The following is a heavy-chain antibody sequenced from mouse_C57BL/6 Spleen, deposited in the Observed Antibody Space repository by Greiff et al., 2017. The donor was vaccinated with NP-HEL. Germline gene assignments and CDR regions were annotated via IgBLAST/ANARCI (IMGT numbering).Heavy chain of an antibody. J-gene: IGHJ1*03. CDR3: ARWYYYGSDWYFDV. CDR2: IYPGDGDT. Sequence: QVQLQQSGAELVKPGASVKISCKASGYAFSSYWMNWVKQRPGKGLEWIGQIYPGDGDTNYNGKFKGKATLTADKSSSTAYMQLSSLTSEDSAVYFCARWYYYGSDWYFDVWGTGTTVTVSS. V-gene: IGHV1-80*01. CDR1: GYAFSSYW. D-gene: IGHD1-1*01.